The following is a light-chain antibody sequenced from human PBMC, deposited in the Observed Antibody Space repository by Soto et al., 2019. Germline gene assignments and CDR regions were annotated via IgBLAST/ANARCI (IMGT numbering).Light chain of an antibody. V-gene: IGKV3-20*01. Sequence: EIVLTQSPGTLSLSPGERATLSCRASQSVSSNYLVWYQQKPGQAPRLLIHGTSNRATGIPDRFSGSGSGTDFTLTISRLEPEDSAVYYCQQFSSSPPQTFGQGTKGEIK. J-gene: IGKJ1*01. CDR3: QQFSSSPPQT. CDR1: QSVSSNY. CDR2: GTS.